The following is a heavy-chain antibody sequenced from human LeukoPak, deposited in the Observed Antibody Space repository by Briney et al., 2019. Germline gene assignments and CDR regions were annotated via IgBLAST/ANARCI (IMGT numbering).Heavy chain of an antibody. V-gene: IGHV3-74*01. CDR1: RFTFSSYW. Sequence: PGGSLRLSCAASRFTFSSYWMHWVRQAPGKGLVWVSRIDSDGSSTIYADSVKGRFTVSRDNAKNTLNLQMNSLRAEDTALYYCARSGAPTPDYWGQGTLVIVSS. CDR2: IDSDGSST. J-gene: IGHJ4*02. CDR3: ARSGAPTPDY. D-gene: IGHD2-15*01.